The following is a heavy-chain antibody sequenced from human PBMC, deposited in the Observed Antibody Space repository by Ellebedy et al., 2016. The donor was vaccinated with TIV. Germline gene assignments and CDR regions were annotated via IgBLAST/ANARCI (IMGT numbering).Heavy chain of an antibody. V-gene: IGHV3-15*01. CDR2: IKSKTDGGTT. CDR3: TTDHDLSPRSY. Sequence: PRGSLRLSCAASAFTFSNAWMSWVRQAPGKGLEWVGRIKSKTDGGTTDYAAPVKGRFNISRDDSKNTLYLQMNSLKTEDTAVYYCTTDHDLSPRSYWGQGTLVTVSS. J-gene: IGHJ4*02. CDR1: AFTFSNAW.